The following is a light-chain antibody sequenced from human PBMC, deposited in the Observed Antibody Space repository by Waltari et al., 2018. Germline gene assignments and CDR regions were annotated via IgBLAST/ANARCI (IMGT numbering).Light chain of an antibody. CDR3: QVYSRYSDPYV. CDR1: KIGTKG. CDR2: DNT. Sequence: YVLTQPPSVSVAPGQTARITCRGNKIGTKGVHWSQQKPGQAPVLVVYDNTDRPPGIPVRFSGSNSGNTATLTISRVEAGDEADYYCQVYSRYSDPYVFGSGTQVTVL. J-gene: IGLJ1*01. V-gene: IGLV3-21*02.